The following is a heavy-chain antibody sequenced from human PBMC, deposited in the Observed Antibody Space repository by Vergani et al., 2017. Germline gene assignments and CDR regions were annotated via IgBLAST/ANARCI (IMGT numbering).Heavy chain of an antibody. Sequence: QVQLQESGPGLVKPSETLSLTCTVSGGSISSYYWSWIRQPPGKALEWIGYIYYSGITNYNPSLKSRVTISVDTSKNQFSLKLSSVTAADTAVYYCARGRTGGPPGRFSYYFDYWGQGTLVTVSS. CDR3: ARGRTGGPPGRFSYYFDY. J-gene: IGHJ4*02. D-gene: IGHD7-27*01. V-gene: IGHV4-59*01. CDR2: IYYSGIT. CDR1: GGSISSYY.